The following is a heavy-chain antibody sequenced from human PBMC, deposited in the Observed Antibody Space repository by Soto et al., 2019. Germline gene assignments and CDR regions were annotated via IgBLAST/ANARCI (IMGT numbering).Heavy chain of an antibody. V-gene: IGHV5-51*01. D-gene: IGHD2-15*01. CDR2: IYHGHADT. Sequence: LGESLKISCTGSGYCFTSYWIGWVRQMPGKGLEWMGIIYHGHADTRYIPSFQGQVTISADKSMITAYLQCSSLKASDTAMYYCARTGYGGRRGYDYYYGMDVGGQGTTVTVAS. CDR3: ARTGYGGRRGYDYYYGMDV. J-gene: IGHJ6*02. CDR1: GYCFTSYW.